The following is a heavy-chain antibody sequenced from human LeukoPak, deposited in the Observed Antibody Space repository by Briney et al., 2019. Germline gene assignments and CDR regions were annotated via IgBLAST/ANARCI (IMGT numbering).Heavy chain of an antibody. J-gene: IGHJ3*02. D-gene: IGHD3-22*01. Sequence: PSETLSLTCTVSGGSISGGGYYWSWIRQHPGKGLEWIGYIYYSGSTYYNPSLKSRVTISVDTSKNQFSLKLSSVTAADTAVYYCARGNYYDSSGYTSLDAFDIWGQGTMVTVSS. V-gene: IGHV4-31*03. CDR2: IYYSGST. CDR3: ARGNYYDSSGYTSLDAFDI. CDR1: GGSISGGGYY.